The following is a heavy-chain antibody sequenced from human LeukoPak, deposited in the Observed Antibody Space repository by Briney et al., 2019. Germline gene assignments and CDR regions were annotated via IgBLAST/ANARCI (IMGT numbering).Heavy chain of an antibody. D-gene: IGHD5-12*01. Sequence: QSGGSLRLSCAASGFTFTNYAMSWVRQAPGKGLEWVSVISGNGGSSYYADSVKGRFTISRDDSENTLYLQMNSLRADDTAVYYCARDSSGYDYWGQGTLVTVSS. CDR1: GFTFTNYA. CDR3: ARDSSGYDY. V-gene: IGHV3-23*01. J-gene: IGHJ4*02. CDR2: ISGNGGSS.